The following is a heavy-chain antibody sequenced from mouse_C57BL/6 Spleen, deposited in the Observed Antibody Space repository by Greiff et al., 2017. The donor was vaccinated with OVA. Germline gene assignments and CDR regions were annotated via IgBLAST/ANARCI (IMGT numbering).Heavy chain of an antibody. J-gene: IGHJ2*01. Sequence: ESGPGLVKPSQSLSLTCSVTGYSITSGYYWNLIRQFPGNKLEWMVYISYDGSNNYNPYLKNRISITRDTSKNQFFLKLNSVTTEDTATYYCASTPYGYGYFDYWGQGTTRTLSS. D-gene: IGHD2-2*01. CDR1: GYSITSGYY. CDR2: ISYDGSN. CDR3: ASTPYGYGYFDY. V-gene: IGHV3-6*01.